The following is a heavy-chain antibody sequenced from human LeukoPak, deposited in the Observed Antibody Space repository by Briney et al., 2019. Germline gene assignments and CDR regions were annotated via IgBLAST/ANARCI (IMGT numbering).Heavy chain of an antibody. Sequence: PGGSLRLSXAASGFTFSSYEMNSVRQAPGKGLEWISYISSSGSTIYYADSVKGRFTISRDNAKNSLYLQMNSLRAEDTAVYYCARATYYYGSGSYYQLDYWGQGTLVTVSS. D-gene: IGHD3-10*01. CDR2: ISSSGSTI. J-gene: IGHJ4*02. V-gene: IGHV3-48*03. CDR3: ARATYYYGSGSYYQLDY. CDR1: GFTFSSYE.